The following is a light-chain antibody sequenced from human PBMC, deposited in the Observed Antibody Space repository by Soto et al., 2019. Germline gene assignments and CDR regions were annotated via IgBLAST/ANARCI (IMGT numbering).Light chain of an antibody. CDR1: SSDVGGYNY. V-gene: IGLV2-14*03. CDR3: SSYTSSISYV. Sequence: QSALTQPASVSGSPGQSITISCTGTSSDVGGYNYVSWYQSHPGEAPKLIIYDVSNRPPGVSDRFSGSKSGNTASLTISGLQAEDEADYYCSSYTSSISYVFGTGTKVTVL. CDR2: DVS. J-gene: IGLJ1*01.